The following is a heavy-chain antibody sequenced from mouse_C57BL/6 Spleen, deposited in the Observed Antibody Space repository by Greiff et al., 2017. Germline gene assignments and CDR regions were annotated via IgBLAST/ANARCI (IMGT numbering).Heavy chain of an antibody. CDR1: GFTFSDYY. V-gene: IGHV5-12*01. CDR3: ARQDVEVYYAMDY. CDR2: ISNGGGST. J-gene: IGHJ4*01. Sequence: EVQLVESGGGLVQPGGSLKLSCAASGFTFSDYYMYWVRQTPEKRLEWVAYISNGGGSTYYPDTVKGRFTISRDNAKNTLYLQMSRLKSEDTAMYYCARQDVEVYYAMDYWGQGTSVTVSS.